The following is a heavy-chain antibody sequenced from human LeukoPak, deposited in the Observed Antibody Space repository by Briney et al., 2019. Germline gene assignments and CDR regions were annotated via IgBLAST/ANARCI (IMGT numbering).Heavy chain of an antibody. Sequence: PSETLSLTCAVCGGSFSGYYWSWIRQPPGKGLEWIGEINHSGSTNYNPSLKSRVTISVDMSKDQFSLKLSSVTAADTAVYYCARQAAQTYDYWGQGTLVTVSS. CDR2: INHSGST. V-gene: IGHV4-34*01. J-gene: IGHJ4*02. CDR3: ARQAAQTYDY. CDR1: GGSFSGYY.